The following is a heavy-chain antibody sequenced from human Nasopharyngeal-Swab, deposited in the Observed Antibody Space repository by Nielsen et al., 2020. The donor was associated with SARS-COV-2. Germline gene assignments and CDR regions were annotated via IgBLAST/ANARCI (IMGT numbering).Heavy chain of an antibody. CDR3: ARGPVDVLLWFGELFHSHGMDV. V-gene: IGHV4-34*01. D-gene: IGHD3-10*01. Sequence: SETLSLTCAVYGGSFSGYYWSWNRQPPGKGLEWIGEINHSGSTNYNPSLKSRVTISVDTSKNQFSLKLSSVTAADTAVYYCARGPVDVLLWFGELFHSHGMDVWGQGTTVTVSS. CDR2: INHSGST. J-gene: IGHJ6*02. CDR1: GGSFSGYY.